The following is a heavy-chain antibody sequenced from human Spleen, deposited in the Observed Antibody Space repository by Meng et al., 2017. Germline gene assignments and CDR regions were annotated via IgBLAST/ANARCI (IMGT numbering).Heavy chain of an antibody. V-gene: IGHV3-20*04. CDR3: TRDVDTMVRGNGMDV. CDR2: INWNGGST. J-gene: IGHJ6*02. D-gene: IGHD3-10*01. Sequence: GGSLRLSCAASGFTFDDYGMSWVRQAPGKGLEWVSGINWNGGSTGYADSVKGRFTISRDNSKNTLYLEMSSLRVDDTAVYYCTRDVDTMVRGNGMDVWGQGTTVTVSS. CDR1: GFTFDDYG.